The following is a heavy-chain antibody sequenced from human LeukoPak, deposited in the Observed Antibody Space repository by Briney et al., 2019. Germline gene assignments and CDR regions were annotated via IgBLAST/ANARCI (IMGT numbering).Heavy chain of an antibody. V-gene: IGHV3-74*01. CDR2: INTDGSST. D-gene: IGHD5-18*01. Sequence: GGSLRLSCAASGFTLRTYWMHWVRQAPGKGLVWVSHINTDGSSTSYADSVKGRFTISRDNAKNTLYLQMNSLRAEDTAVYYCAGGGYSYGYDYWGQGTLVTVSS. CDR3: AGGGYSYGYDY. CDR1: GFTLRTYW. J-gene: IGHJ4*02.